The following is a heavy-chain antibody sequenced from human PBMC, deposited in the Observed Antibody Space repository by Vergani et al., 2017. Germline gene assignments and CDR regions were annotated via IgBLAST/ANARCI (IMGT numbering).Heavy chain of an antibody. V-gene: IGHV3-33*01. CDR2: TWYDGNTK. D-gene: IGHD1-14*01. J-gene: IGHJ5*02. CDR3: ARDFRLIYNRFDP. CDR1: GFTFNQYG. Sequence: QVQLVESGGGVVQPGRSLRLSCAASGFTFNQYGMHWVRQAPGKGLEWVAVTWYDGNTKQYADYVKGLFTISRDNSKSTRYLQMNSLREEDTGVYYCARDFRLIYNRFDPWGQGTLVTVSS.